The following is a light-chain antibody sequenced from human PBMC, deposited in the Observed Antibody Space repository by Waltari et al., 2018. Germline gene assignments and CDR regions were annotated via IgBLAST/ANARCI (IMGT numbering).Light chain of an antibody. J-gene: IGKJ1*01. CDR1: QSVLYTSNNKNY. CDR3: DQYYSTPRT. Sequence: DIVMTQSPDSLAVSLGERATLNCKSSQSVLYTSNNKNYLAWYQQKPGQAPKLLISWAATREDGVPGRCSGSGAGADFTLTISGLQAEDVAYYYGDQYYSTPRTFGQGTKVEIK. CDR2: WAA. V-gene: IGKV4-1*01.